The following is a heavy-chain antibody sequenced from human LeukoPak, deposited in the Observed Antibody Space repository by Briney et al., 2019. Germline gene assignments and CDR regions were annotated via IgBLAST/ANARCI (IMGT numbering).Heavy chain of an antibody. V-gene: IGHV4-4*07. D-gene: IGHD1-26*01. CDR3: ARALFPGADYYYYMDV. J-gene: IGHJ6*03. CDR1: GGSISSYY. Sequence: SETLSLTCTVSGGSISSYYWSWIRQPAGKGLEWIGRIYTSGSTNYNPSLKSRVTMSVDTSKNQFSLKLSSVTAADTAVYYCARALFPGADYYYYMDVWGKGTTVTVSS. CDR2: IYTSGST.